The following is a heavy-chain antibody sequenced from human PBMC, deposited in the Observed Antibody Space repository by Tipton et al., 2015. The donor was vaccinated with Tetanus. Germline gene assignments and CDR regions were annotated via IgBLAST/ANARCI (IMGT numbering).Heavy chain of an antibody. V-gene: IGHV3-33*01. J-gene: IGHJ4*02. CDR3: ARVHTPGLLGRYPLDY. D-gene: IGHD2-21*02. Sequence: SLRLSCATSGFTFSNYGIHWVRQAPGKGLEWVAVTWAQGIKQYFADSVKGRFTISRDNSKSTVFLQMNSLRAEDTAVYYCARVHTPGLLGRYPLDYWGQGTLVTVSS. CDR2: TWAQGIKQ. CDR1: GFTFSNYG.